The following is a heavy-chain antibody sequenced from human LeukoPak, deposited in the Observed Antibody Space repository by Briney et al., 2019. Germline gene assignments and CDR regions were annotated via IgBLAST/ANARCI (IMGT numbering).Heavy chain of an antibody. D-gene: IGHD2-2*01. CDR2: IIPIFGTA. CDR1: GGTFSSYA. CDR3: ARDHCSSTSCYSYFQH. V-gene: IGHV1-69*01. Sequence: SVKVSCKASGGTFSSYAISWVRQAPGQGLEWMGGIIPIFGTANYAQKFQGRVTITADESTSTAYMELSSLRSEDTAVYYCARDHCSSTSCYSYFQHWGQGTLVTVSS. J-gene: IGHJ1*01.